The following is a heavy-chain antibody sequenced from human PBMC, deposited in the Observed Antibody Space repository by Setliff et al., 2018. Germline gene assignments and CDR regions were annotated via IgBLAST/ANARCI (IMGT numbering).Heavy chain of an antibody. D-gene: IGHD3-22*01. CDR1: GFTFSTYS. V-gene: IGHV3-48*01. CDR3: VRDLDYQYYYETSGRDAFDI. Sequence: GGSLRLSCAASGFTFSTYSMNWVRQAPGKGLEWVSYISSSSSPIYYADSVKGRFTISRDNAKNSLYLQMNSLRAEDTAVYYCVRDLDYQYYYETSGRDAFDIWGRGTMVTVSS. CDR2: ISSSSSPI. J-gene: IGHJ3*02.